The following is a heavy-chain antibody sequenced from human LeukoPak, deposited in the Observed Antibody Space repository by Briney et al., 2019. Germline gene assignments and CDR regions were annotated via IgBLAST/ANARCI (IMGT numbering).Heavy chain of an antibody. CDR1: GGSISSYY. J-gene: IGHJ2*01. CDR2: IYTSGST. Sequence: SETLSLTCTVSGGSISSYYWSWIRQPAGKGLEWIGRIYTSGSTNYNPSLKSRVTMSVDTSKNQFSLKLSSVTAADTAVYYCARVPGHYYYDSSGYPNWYFDLWGRGTLATVSS. V-gene: IGHV4-4*07. D-gene: IGHD3-22*01. CDR3: ARVPGHYYYDSSGYPNWYFDL.